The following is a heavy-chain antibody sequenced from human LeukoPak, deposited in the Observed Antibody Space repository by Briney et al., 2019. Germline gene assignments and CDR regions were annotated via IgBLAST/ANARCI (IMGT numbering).Heavy chain of an antibody. D-gene: IGHD3-22*01. J-gene: IGHJ6*03. V-gene: IGHV4-59*01. Sequence: PSETLSLTCTVSGGSISSYYWSWIRQPPGKGLEWIGCIYYSGSTNYNPSLKSRVTISVDTSKNQFSLKLSSVTAADTAVYYCARETYYYDSSAYDYYYYMDVWGKGTTVTVSS. CDR2: IYYSGST. CDR3: ARETYYYDSSAYDYYYYMDV. CDR1: GGSISSYY.